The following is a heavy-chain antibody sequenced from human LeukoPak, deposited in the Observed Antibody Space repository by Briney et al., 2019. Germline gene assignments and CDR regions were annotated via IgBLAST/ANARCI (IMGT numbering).Heavy chain of an antibody. J-gene: IGHJ3*02. V-gene: IGHV3-33*01. CDR1: GFTFSSYG. CDR2: IWYDGSNK. Sequence: PGRSLRLSCAASGFTFSSYGMHWVRQAPGKGLEWAAVIWYDGSNKYYADSVKCRFTISRDNSKNTLYLQMNSLRAEDTAVYYCATVTRSGQAFDIWGQGTMVTVSS. D-gene: IGHD3-3*01. CDR3: ATVTRSGQAFDI.